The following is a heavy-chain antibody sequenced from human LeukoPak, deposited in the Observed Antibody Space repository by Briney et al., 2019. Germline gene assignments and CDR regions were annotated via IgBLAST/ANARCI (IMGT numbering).Heavy chain of an antibody. J-gene: IGHJ6*02. CDR3: VKDTVTMLRGVISYYYSGMDV. D-gene: IGHD3-10*01. CDR1: AFYFSEYS. Sequence: PGGSLTLSCTPSAFYFSEYSMHWVRPPPGRVLEWVSLITGEAGTTDYADSVKGRFTISRDNDKKPRYLQMNSLRTADSAFYYRVKDTVTMLRGVISYYYSGMDVWGQGTTVTVSS. CDR2: ITGEAGTT. V-gene: IGHV3-43*02.